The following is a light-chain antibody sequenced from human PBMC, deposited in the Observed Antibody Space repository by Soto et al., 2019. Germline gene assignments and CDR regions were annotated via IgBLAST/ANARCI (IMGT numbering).Light chain of an antibody. J-gene: IGKJ5*01. CDR3: QQYNNCPFS. CDR2: DVS. CDR1: QGVTTN. Sequence: EIVMTQSPASLSVSPGERVTLSCRASQGVTTNFACYQQKSGHSPRLLIYDVSTRATGVPARFSGTGSETDFTLTISGLQSEDSAVYFCQQYNNCPFSFGQGTRLEI. V-gene: IGKV3-15*01.